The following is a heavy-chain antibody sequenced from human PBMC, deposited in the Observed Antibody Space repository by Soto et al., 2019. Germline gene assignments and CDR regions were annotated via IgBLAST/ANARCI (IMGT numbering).Heavy chain of an antibody. CDR3: ARDRIEAAGTPRFNYYYGMDV. V-gene: IGHV3-53*01. CDR2: IYGGLTT. Sequence: GGSLRLSCAASGFTVSSTYMTWVRQAPGKGLEWVSVIYGGLTTSYADSVKGRFTNSRDNSKNTVFLQMNSLRGEDTAVYYCARDRIEAAGTPRFNYYYGMDVWGQGTTVTVSS. CDR1: GFTVSSTY. J-gene: IGHJ6*02. D-gene: IGHD6-13*01.